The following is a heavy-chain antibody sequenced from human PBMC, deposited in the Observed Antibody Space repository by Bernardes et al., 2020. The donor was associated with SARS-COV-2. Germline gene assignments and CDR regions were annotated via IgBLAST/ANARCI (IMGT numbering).Heavy chain of an antibody. Sequence: GSLRLSCAASRVTFRSYAMSWVRQAPGKGLEWVSVISGSGGSTYYADSVKGRFTISRDNSKNTLYLQMNSLTAEDTAVYYCAFMVRGVINEAFDIWGQGTMVTISS. CDR2: ISGSGGST. D-gene: IGHD3-10*01. V-gene: IGHV3-23*01. J-gene: IGHJ3*02. CDR3: AFMVRGVINEAFDI. CDR1: RVTFRSYA.